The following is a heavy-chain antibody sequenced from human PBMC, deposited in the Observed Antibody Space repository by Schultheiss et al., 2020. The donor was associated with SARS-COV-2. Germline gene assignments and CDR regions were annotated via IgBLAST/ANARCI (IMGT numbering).Heavy chain of an antibody. V-gene: IGHV3-33*06. D-gene: IGHD3-9*01. Sequence: GESLKISCAASGFTFSSYAMHWVRQAPGKGLEWVAVIWYDGSNKYYADSVKGRFTISRDNSKNTLYLQMNSLRAEDTAVYYCAKVFTYYDILTGYYLDYWGQGTLVTVSS. CDR2: IWYDGSNK. CDR1: GFTFSSYA. J-gene: IGHJ4*02. CDR3: AKVFTYYDILTGYYLDY.